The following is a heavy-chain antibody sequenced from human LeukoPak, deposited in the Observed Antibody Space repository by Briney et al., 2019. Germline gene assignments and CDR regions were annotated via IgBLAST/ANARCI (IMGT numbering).Heavy chain of an antibody. CDR3: AAISYLAFDI. V-gene: IGHV3-21*04. CDR1: KFTFSSYS. J-gene: IGHJ3*02. D-gene: IGHD2/OR15-2a*01. Sequence: PGGSLRLSCAASKFTFSSYSMNWVRQAPGKGLQWVSSISTGSSYIYYADSVKGRFTISRDNAKNSLYLQMNSLRAEDTAVYYCAAISYLAFDIWGQGTVVTVSS. CDR2: ISTGSSYI.